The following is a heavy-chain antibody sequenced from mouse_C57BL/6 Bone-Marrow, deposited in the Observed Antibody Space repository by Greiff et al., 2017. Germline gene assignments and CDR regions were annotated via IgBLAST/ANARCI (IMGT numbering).Heavy chain of an antibody. D-gene: IGHD2-4*01. V-gene: IGHV5-2*03. CDR2: INSDGGST. Sequence: EVMLVESGGGLVQPGESLKLSCESNEYEFPSHDMSWVRKTPEKRLELVAAINSDGGSTYYPDTMERRFIISRDNTKKTLYLQMSSLRSEDTALYYCARHSYYDYDAWYFDVWGTGTTVTVSS. CDR3: ARHSYYDYDAWYFDV. J-gene: IGHJ1*03. CDR1: EYEFPSHD.